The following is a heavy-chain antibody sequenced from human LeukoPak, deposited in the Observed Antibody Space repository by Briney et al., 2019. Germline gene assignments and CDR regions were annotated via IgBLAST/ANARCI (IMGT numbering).Heavy chain of an antibody. CDR3: AKAFRAGSGSYYNNWFDP. Sequence: GGSLRLSCAASGFTFSSYAMSWVRQAPGKGLEWVSDISGSGGSTYYADSVKGRFTISRDNTKNTLYLQMNSLRAEDTAVYYCAKAFRAGSGSYYNNWFDPWGQGTLVTVSS. CDR2: ISGSGGST. CDR1: GFTFSSYA. V-gene: IGHV3-23*01. J-gene: IGHJ5*02. D-gene: IGHD3-10*01.